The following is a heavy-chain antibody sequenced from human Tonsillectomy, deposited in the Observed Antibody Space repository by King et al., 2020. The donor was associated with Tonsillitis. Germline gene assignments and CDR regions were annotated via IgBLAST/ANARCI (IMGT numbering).Heavy chain of an antibody. CDR3: ARDRDSSGYDSYFDY. CDR2: ISCSGSTI. Sequence: VQLVESGGGLVQPGGSLRLSCAASGFTFSSYEMNWVRQAPGQGLEWVSYISCSGSTIYYADSVKGRFTISRDNAKNSLYLQMNSLRAEDTAVYYCARDRDSSGYDSYFDYWGQGTLVTVSS. J-gene: IGHJ4*02. D-gene: IGHD5-12*01. CDR1: GFTFSSYE. V-gene: IGHV3-48*03.